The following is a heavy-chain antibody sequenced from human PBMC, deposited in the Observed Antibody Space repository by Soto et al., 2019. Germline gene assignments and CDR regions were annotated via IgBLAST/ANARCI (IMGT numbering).Heavy chain of an antibody. D-gene: IGHD3-22*01. CDR1: GFTFSSYA. CDR2: ISGSGGST. J-gene: IGHJ4*02. Sequence: GGSLRLSCAASGFTFSSYAMSWVRQAPGKGLEWVSAISGSGGSTYYADSVKGRFTISRDNSKNTLYLQMNSLRAEDTAVYYCAKTRYAYDSSGYYFHWGQGTLVTVSS. CDR3: AKTRYAYDSSGYYFH. V-gene: IGHV3-23*01.